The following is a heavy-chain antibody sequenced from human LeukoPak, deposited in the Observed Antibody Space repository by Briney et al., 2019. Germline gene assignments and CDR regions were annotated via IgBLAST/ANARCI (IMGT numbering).Heavy chain of an antibody. D-gene: IGHD6-19*01. Sequence: SQTLSLTCAVSGGSISSGGYYWSWIRQPPGKGLEWIGYIYHSGSTNYNPSLKSRVTISVDTSKNQFSLKLSSVTAADTAVYYCARSAAGEQWLVGLYYYYYGMDVWGQGTTVTVSS. V-gene: IGHV4-61*08. CDR3: ARSAAGEQWLVGLYYYYYGMDV. CDR1: GGSISSGGYY. CDR2: IYHSGST. J-gene: IGHJ6*02.